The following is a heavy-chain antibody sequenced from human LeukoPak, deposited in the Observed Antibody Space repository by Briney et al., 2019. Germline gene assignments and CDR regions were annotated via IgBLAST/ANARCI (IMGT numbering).Heavy chain of an antibody. CDR1: GITFGSYE. Sequence: GGSLRLSCVAAGITFGSYEMNWVRQAPGKGLEWVSHISSGGSTKYYVDSVKGRFTISRDNAKNSLSLQMNSLRADDTAIYYCARARGSDYNYYYMDVWGKGTTVTVSS. CDR2: ISSGGSTK. V-gene: IGHV3-48*03. J-gene: IGHJ6*03. CDR3: ARARGSDYNYYYMDV.